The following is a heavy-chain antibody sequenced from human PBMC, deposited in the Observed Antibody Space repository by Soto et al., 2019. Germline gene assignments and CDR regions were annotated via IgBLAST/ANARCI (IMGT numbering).Heavy chain of an antibody. D-gene: IGHD1-26*01. J-gene: IGHJ4*02. Sequence: GGSLRLSCAASGFTFTRYSMNWVRQAPGKGLEWVANIKQDESEKNYLDSVKGRFTISRDNAKNSLYLQMNSLRAEDTAVYYCASDRFRGTYYLRGVTYFFEEWGQGAPVTVSS. CDR3: ASDRFRGTYYLRGVTYFFEE. CDR2: IKQDESEK. CDR1: GFTFTRYS. V-gene: IGHV3-7*03.